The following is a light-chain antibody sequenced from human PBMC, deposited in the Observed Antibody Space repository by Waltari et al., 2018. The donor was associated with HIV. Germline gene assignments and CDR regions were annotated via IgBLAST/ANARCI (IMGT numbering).Light chain of an antibody. J-gene: IGLJ2*01. Sequence: QSALTQSPSASGSPGQAVTISCTGTSSDVGGYELVSWYRQYPGEAPKLMIYDVSKRPSGVPDRFSGSKSGNTASLTDSGLQAEDEATYYCSSYAGSKNRVVFGGGTFLTVL. CDR2: DVS. V-gene: IGLV2-8*01. CDR3: SSYAGSKNRVV. CDR1: SSDVGGYEL.